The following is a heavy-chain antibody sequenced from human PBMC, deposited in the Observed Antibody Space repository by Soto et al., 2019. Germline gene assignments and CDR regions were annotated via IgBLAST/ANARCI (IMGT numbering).Heavy chain of an antibody. V-gene: IGHV4-59*01. CDR3: ARTNRYLDWLLYDY. D-gene: IGHD3-9*01. J-gene: IGHJ4*02. CDR2: IYHSGST. CDR1: GGSMSSYY. Sequence: SETLSLTCTVSGGSMSSYYWSWIRQSPGKGLEWIGYIYHSGSTNYNPSLKSRVTISVDTSKNQFSLKLRSVTAADTAVYYCARTNRYLDWLLYDYWGQGTMVTVYS.